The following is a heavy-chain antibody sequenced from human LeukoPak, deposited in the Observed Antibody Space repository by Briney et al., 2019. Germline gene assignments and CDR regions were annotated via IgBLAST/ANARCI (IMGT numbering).Heavy chain of an antibody. CDR3: AKDRGYYDTSGYLI. J-gene: IGHJ4*02. CDR2: ITNSGDST. D-gene: IGHD3-22*01. Sequence: PGGSLRLSCAASGFTFSSYGMIWVRQAPGKGLEWVSTITNSGDSTYYTDSVKGWFTISRDDSRNTLYLQMNSLRAEDTAVYYCAKDRGYYDTSGYLIWGQGTLVTVSS. V-gene: IGHV3-23*01. CDR1: GFTFSSYG.